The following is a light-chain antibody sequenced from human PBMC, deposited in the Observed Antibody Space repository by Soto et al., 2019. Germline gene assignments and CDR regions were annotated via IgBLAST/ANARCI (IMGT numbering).Light chain of an antibody. CDR2: GAS. Sequence: EIVLPHSPATLSLSPWEIATLSFRASQSVSSNLAWYQQKPGQAPRLLIYGASTRATGIPARFSGSGSGTEFTLTISRLEPEDFAVYYCQQFSSYPLNFGGGNKVAIK. J-gene: IGKJ4*01. CDR1: QSVSSN. V-gene: IGKV3-15*01. CDR3: QQFSSYPLN.